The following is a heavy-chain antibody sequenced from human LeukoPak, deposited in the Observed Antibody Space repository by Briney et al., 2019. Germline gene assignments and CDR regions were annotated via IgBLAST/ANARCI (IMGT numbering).Heavy chain of an antibody. D-gene: IGHD3-3*01. CDR3: ATLSRFYAFDI. V-gene: IGHV5-51*01. J-gene: IGHJ3*02. CDR2: IYPRDSDT. Sequence: GESLKISCKGSGYSFTSYWVGWVRQMPGKGLEWMGIIYPRDSDTRYSPSFQGQVTISADKSISTAYLQWSSLKASDTAMYYCATLSRFYAFDIWGQGTMVTVSS. CDR1: GYSFTSYW.